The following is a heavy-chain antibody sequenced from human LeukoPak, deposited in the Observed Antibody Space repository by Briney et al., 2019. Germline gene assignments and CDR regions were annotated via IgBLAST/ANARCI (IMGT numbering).Heavy chain of an antibody. CDR1: SGSISSGSYY. CDR2: IYTSGST. D-gene: IGHD6-6*01. CDR3: ARAYSSSFAPFDY. V-gene: IGHV4-61*02. J-gene: IGHJ4*02. Sequence: SEALSLTCTVSSGSISSGSYYWSWIRQPAGKGLEWIGRIYTSGSTNYNPSLKSRVTISVDTSKNQFSLKLSSVTAADTAVYYCARAYSSSFAPFDYWGQGTLVTVSS.